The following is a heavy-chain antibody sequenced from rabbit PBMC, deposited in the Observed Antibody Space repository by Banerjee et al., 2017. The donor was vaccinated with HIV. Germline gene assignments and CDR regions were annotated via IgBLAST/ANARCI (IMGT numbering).Heavy chain of an antibody. CDR3: ARDAGSSGAYLDL. V-gene: IGHV1S45*01. J-gene: IGHJ6*01. Sequence: QEQLVESGGGLVTLGGSLTLTCKASGFDFSSYGISWVRRAPGKGLEWIGCISTGSGSTWYASWVNGRFTISKTSSTTVTLQMTSLTAADTATYFCARDAGSSGAYLDLWGPGTLVTVS. D-gene: IGHD8-1*01. CDR2: ISTGSGST. CDR1: GFDFSSYG.